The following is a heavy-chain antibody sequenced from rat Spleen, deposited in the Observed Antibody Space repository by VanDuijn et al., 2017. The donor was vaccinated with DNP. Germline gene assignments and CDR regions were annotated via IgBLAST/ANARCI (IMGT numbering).Heavy chain of an antibody. V-gene: IGHV3-3*01. CDR1: GYSITRNYR. CDR3: ATWDYYGGY. D-gene: IGHD1-7*01. Sequence: EVQLQESGPGLVESSQSLSLTCSVTGYSITRNYRWNWIRKFPGNKLEWLGYIDNAGSSTYNPSLNSRISITRDTTKSQFFLQMNSVTAEDTATYYCATWDYYGGYWGRGVMVTVSS. J-gene: IGHJ2*01. CDR2: IDNAGSS.